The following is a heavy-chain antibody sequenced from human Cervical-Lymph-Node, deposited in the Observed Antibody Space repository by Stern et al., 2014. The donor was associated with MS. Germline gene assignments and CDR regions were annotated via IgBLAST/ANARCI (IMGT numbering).Heavy chain of an antibody. CDR2: IKPSGGSA. CDR3: ARDQKNYDTGGFDY. V-gene: IGHV1-46*03. CDR1: GYTFTNNY. D-gene: IGHD3-22*01. Sequence: QVQLVQSGPEVKKPGASVRVSCKASGYTFTNNYMHWVRHAPGQGLELMGIIKPSGGSAAYAQKVQVRVTMTRDTSTGTVYMELSSLRSEDTAVYYCARDQKNYDTGGFDYWGQGTLVTVSS. J-gene: IGHJ4*02.